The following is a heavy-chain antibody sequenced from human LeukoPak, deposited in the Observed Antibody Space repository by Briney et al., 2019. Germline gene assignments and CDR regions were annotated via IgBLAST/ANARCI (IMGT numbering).Heavy chain of an antibody. CDR3: ARGPLFYYYYMDV. CDR2: INPNSGGT. J-gene: IGHJ6*03. Sequence: GASVKVSCKASGYTFTSYDINWVRQAPGQGLEWMGWINPNSGGTNYAQKFQGRVTMTRDTSISTAYMELSRLRSDDTAVYYCARGPLFYYYYMDVWGKGTTVTVSS. CDR1: GYTFTSYD. V-gene: IGHV1-2*02.